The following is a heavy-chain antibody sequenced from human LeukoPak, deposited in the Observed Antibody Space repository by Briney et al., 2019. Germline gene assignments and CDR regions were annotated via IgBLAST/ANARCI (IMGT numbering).Heavy chain of an antibody. CDR1: GFTFSSSD. J-gene: IGHJ3*02. Sequence: PGGSLRLSCAASGFTFSSSDMHWVRQPTGKGLEWVSAIGTIGDTYYPGSVKGRFTISRENAKNTLYLQMNSLRTEDTAVYYCAKSNGYGLIDIWGQGTMVTVSS. V-gene: IGHV3-13*01. CDR2: IGTIGDT. D-gene: IGHD3-22*01. CDR3: AKSNGYGLIDI.